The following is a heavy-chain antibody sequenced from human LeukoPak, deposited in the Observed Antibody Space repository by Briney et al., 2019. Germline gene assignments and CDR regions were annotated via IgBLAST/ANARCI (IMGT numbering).Heavy chain of an antibody. V-gene: IGHV3-23*01. D-gene: IGHD3-10*01. Sequence: GGSLRLSCAASGSTFSSFAMSWVRQAPGRGLEWVSVISGTDDSTYCADSVKGRFTISRDNSKNTLYLQMNSLRAEDTAVYYCAKARGTYYYDSGSSTFDYWGQGTLVTVSS. CDR2: ISGTDDST. CDR1: GSTFSSFA. J-gene: IGHJ4*02. CDR3: AKARGTYYYDSGSSTFDY.